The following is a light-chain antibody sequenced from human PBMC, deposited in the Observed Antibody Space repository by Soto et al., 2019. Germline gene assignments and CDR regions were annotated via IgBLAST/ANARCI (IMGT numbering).Light chain of an antibody. CDR2: AAS. CDR3: QQCYSSPRT. V-gene: IGKV1-39*01. Sequence: ETQMTQSPSTLSAGVGDRVTITCRASKRISTYLNWYQQKPGKAPTLLIYAASSLQSGVPSRFSGGGSGTDFTLTINTLQPEDFATYFCQQCYSSPRTFGQGTKVEIK. CDR1: KRISTY. J-gene: IGKJ1*01.